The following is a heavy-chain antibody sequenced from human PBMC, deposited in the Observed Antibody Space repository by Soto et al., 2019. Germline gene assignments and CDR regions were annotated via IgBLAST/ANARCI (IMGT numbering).Heavy chain of an antibody. J-gene: IGHJ2*01. V-gene: IGHV1-69*12. CDR2: IIHIFGTA. Sequence: QVQLVQSGAEVKKPGSSVKVSCKASVGTFSSYAISWVRQAPGQGLEWMGGIIHIFGTANYAQKFQGRVTITADESTSTAYMELSSLRSEDTAVYYCARDRKSSSWYGYFDLWGRGTLVTVSS. CDR1: VGTFSSYA. CDR3: ARDRKSSSWYGYFDL. D-gene: IGHD6-13*01.